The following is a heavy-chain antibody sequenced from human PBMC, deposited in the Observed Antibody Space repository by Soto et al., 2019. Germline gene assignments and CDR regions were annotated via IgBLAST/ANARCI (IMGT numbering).Heavy chain of an antibody. J-gene: IGHJ4*02. CDR1: GFTFTSSA. V-gene: IGHV1-58*01. CDR3: AAGTYYEFWSGDPKDFDY. D-gene: IGHD3-3*01. CDR2: IAVGSGNT. Sequence: QMQLVQSGPEVKKPGTSVKVSCKASGFTFTSSAVQWVRQARGQRLEWIGWIAVGSGNTNYAQKFQERVTITRDMXPXTXXRELSSLRSEDTAVYYCAAGTYYEFWSGDPKDFDYWGQGTLVTVSS.